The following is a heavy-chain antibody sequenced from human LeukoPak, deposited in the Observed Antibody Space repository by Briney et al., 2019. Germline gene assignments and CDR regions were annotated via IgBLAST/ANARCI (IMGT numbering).Heavy chain of an antibody. J-gene: IGHJ4*02. Sequence: ASVKVSCKASGYTFINYGISWVRQAPGQGLEWMGWISDYNGNTNYAQKFQGRVTMTTDTSTTTVYMELRSLRSEDTAVYYCARDNRLVGQQLAPYYLDYWGQGTLVTVSS. CDR3: ARDNRLVGQQLAPYYLDY. D-gene: IGHD6-13*01. CDR1: GYTFINYG. V-gene: IGHV1-18*01. CDR2: ISDYNGNT.